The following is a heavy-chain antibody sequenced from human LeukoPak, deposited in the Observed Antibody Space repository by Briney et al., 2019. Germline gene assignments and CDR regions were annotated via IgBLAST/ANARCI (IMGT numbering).Heavy chain of an antibody. CDR2: ISGDGGST. CDR1: GFTFDDYA. J-gene: IGHJ4*02. Sequence: SGGSLRLSCAASGFTFDDYAMHWVRQAPGKGLEWVSLISGDGGSTYYADSVKGRFTISRDNSKNTLYLQMNSLRAEHTAVYYCAKDQVATIFDYWGQGTLVTVSS. CDR3: AKDQVATIFDY. V-gene: IGHV3-43*02. D-gene: IGHD5-12*01.